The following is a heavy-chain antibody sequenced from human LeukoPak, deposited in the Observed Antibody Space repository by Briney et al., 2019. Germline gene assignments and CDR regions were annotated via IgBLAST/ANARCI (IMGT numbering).Heavy chain of an antibody. CDR1: GFTFSSYS. CDR3: ARDGGIVVVNEGDFDY. J-gene: IGHJ4*02. CDR2: ISSSSSYV. Sequence: GGSLRLSCAASGFTFSSYSMNWVRQAPGKGLEWVSSISSSSSYVYYADSVKGRFTISRDNAKNSLYLQMNSLRAVDTDVYYCARDGGIVVVNEGDFDYWGQGTLVTVAS. V-gene: IGHV3-21*01. D-gene: IGHD3-22*01.